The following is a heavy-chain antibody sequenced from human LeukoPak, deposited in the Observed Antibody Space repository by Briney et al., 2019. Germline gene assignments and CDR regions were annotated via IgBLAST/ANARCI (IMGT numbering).Heavy chain of an antibody. D-gene: IGHD3-3*01. V-gene: IGHV3-66*02. Sequence: PGGSLRLSCAASGFTVSSNYMSWVRQAPGKGLEWVSVTYSGGSTYYADSVKGRFTISRDNSKNTLYLQMNSLRAEDTAVYYCARDPRGSDFWSGYFIDVWGKGTTATVSS. CDR1: GFTVSSNY. CDR2: TYSGGST. CDR3: ARDPRGSDFWSGYFIDV. J-gene: IGHJ6*03.